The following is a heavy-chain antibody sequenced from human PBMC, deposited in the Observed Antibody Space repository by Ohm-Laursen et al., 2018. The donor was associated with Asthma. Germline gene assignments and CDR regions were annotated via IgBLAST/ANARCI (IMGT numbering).Heavy chain of an antibody. CDR3: ANPGDPRSNFDY. D-gene: IGHD3-10*01. V-gene: IGHV3-23*01. CDR1: GFTFSSYA. J-gene: IGHJ4*02. CDR2: ISGSGGST. Sequence: SLRLSCTASGFTFSSYAMSWVRQAPGKGLEWVSAISGSGGSTYYADSVKGRFTISRDNSKNTLYLQMNSLRAEDTAVYYCANPGDPRSNFDYWGQGTLVTVSS.